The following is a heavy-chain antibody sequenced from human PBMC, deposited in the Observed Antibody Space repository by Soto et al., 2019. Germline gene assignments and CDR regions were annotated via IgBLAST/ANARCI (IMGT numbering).Heavy chain of an antibody. D-gene: IGHD3-22*01. CDR3: ARAYYYDSSGFSDFDY. Sequence: ASVKVSCKASGYTFTSYGISWVRQAPGQGLEWMGWISAYNGSTNYAQKLQGRVTMTTDTSTSTAYMELRSLRSDDTAVYYCARAYYYDSSGFSDFDYWGQGTLVTVSS. V-gene: IGHV1-18*01. J-gene: IGHJ4*02. CDR2: ISAYNGST. CDR1: GYTFTSYG.